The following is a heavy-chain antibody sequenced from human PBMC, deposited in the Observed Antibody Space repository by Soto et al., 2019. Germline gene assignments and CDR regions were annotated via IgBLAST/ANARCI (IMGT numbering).Heavy chain of an antibody. CDR3: ARDAYYYGSLDV. CDR1: GYTFXSYY. CDR2: INPSGGST. Sequence: ASVKVSCKASGYTFXSYYMHWVRQAPGQGLEWMGIINPSGGSTSYAQKFQGRVTMTRDTSTSTVYMELSSLKSEDTAVYYCARDAYYYGSLDVWGQGTTVTVSS. D-gene: IGHD3-10*01. V-gene: IGHV1-46*01. J-gene: IGHJ6*02.